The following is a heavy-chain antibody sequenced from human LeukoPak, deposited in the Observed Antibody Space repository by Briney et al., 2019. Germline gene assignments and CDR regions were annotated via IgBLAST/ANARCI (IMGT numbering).Heavy chain of an antibody. J-gene: IGHJ4*02. Sequence: GSSVKVSCKASGGTFSSYAISWVRQAPGQGLEWMGGIIPIFGTANYAQKFQGRVTMTEDTSTDTAYMELSSLRSEDTAVYYCATAKWDTAMDNFDYWGQGTLVTVSS. V-gene: IGHV1-69*06. CDR3: ATAKWDTAMDNFDY. CDR2: IIPIFGTA. D-gene: IGHD5-18*01. CDR1: GGTFSSYA.